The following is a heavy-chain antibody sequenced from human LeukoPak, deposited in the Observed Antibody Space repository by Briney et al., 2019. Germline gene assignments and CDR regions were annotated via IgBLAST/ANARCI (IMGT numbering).Heavy chain of an antibody. CDR2: ISGSGGST. D-gene: IGHD3-10*01. Sequence: PGGTLRLSCAASGFTFSSYGMSWVRQAPGKGLEWVSAISGSGGSTYYADSVKGRFTISRDNSKNTLYLQMNSLRAEDTAVYYCALAITMVPPDFDYWGQGTLVTVSS. J-gene: IGHJ4*02. V-gene: IGHV3-23*01. CDR3: ALAITMVPPDFDY. CDR1: GFTFSSYG.